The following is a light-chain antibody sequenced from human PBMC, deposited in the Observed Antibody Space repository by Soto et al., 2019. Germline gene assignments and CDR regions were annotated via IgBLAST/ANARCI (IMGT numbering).Light chain of an antibody. CDR3: QQYGSSGT. Sequence: EIVLTQSPATLSSFTGDRVTLSCRASQAVNTRLAWYHHKPGQAPRLLIYLTSIWAAGIPARFSGSGSGTDCTLTISRLEPEEFAVYYGQQYGSSGTLGQGTKVDIK. CDR1: QAVNTR. V-gene: IGKV3-20*01. J-gene: IGKJ1*01. CDR2: LTS.